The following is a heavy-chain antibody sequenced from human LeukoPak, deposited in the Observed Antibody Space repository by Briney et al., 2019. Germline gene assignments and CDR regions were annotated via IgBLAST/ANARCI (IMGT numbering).Heavy chain of an antibody. J-gene: IGHJ4*02. Sequence: PGRSLRLSCAASGFTFSSYAMHWVRQAPGKGLEWVAVISYDGSNKYYADSVKGRFTISRDNSKNTLYLQMNSLRAEDTAVYYCAKDTIFGVVISLDYFDYWGQGTLVTVSS. D-gene: IGHD3-3*01. CDR3: AKDTIFGVVISLDYFDY. CDR2: ISYDGSNK. CDR1: GFTFSSYA. V-gene: IGHV3-30-3*01.